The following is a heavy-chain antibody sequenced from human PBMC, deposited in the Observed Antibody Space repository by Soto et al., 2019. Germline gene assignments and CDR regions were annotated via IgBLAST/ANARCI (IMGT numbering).Heavy chain of an antibody. Sequence: CGSLRLSCAASRYTFKSHGLSWVRQAPGKGLECVSTIDSIGVNTHYADSVKGRFTISRDNSSNTLHLQMHDLRADDTALYNLLSWVSAHFDYGGQGTMVTASS. CDR3: LSWVSAHFDY. CDR2: IDSIGVNT. V-gene: IGHV3-23*01. CDR1: RYTFKSHG. D-gene: IGHD3-16*01. J-gene: IGHJ4*02.